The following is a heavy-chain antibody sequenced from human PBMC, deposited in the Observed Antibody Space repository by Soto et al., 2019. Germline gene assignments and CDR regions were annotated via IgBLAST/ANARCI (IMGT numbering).Heavy chain of an antibody. D-gene: IGHD4-17*01. J-gene: IGHJ3*02. CDR1: GFTFSSYS. Sequence: EVQLVESGGGLVKPGGSLRLSCAASGFTFSSYSMNWVRQAPGKGLEWVSSISSSSSYIYYADSVKGRFIISRDNAKNSLYLQMNSLRAEDTAVYYCARVHGDYGYAFDIWGQGTMVTVSS. V-gene: IGHV3-21*01. CDR3: ARVHGDYGYAFDI. CDR2: ISSSSSYI.